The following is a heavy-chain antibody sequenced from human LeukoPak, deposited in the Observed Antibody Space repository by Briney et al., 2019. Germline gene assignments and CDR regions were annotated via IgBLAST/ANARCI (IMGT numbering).Heavy chain of an antibody. CDR2: IYYSGST. CDR3: ASLAGGNPDPVFDY. J-gene: IGHJ4*02. Sequence: SETLSLTCTVSGGSISSSSYYWGWIRQPPGKGLEWIGSIYYSGSTYYNPSLKSRVTISVDTSKNQFSLKLSSVTAADTAVYYCASLAGGNPDPVFDYWGQGTLVTVSS. D-gene: IGHD4-23*01. V-gene: IGHV4-39*07. CDR1: GGSISSSSYY.